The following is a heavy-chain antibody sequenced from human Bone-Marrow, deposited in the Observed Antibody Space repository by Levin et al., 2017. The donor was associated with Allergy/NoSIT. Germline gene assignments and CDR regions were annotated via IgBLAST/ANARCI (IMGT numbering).Heavy chain of an antibody. CDR1: GYSFIDFY. J-gene: IGHJ4*02. V-gene: IGHV1-2*02. CDR2: INPRSDGT. D-gene: IGHD1-1*01. CDR3: ARGHNDEESIPFY. Sequence: PGGSLRLSCQTSGYSFIDFYIHWVRQAPGQGLEWMGWINPRSDGTSYIQKFQGRVTMTADTSISTAYMELNSLTYDDTAVYFCARGHNDEESIPFYWGQGTLVSVSS.